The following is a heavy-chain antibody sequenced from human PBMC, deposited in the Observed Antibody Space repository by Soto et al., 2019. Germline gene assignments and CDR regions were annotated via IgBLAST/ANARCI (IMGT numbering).Heavy chain of an antibody. D-gene: IGHD3-3*01. J-gene: IGHJ5*02. CDR1: GGSISSSNW. CDR2: IYHSGST. Sequence: SETLSLTCAVSGGSISSSNWWSWVRQPPGKGLEWIGEIYHSGSTNYNPSLKSRVTISVDKSKNQFSLKLSSVTAADTAVYYCARDRPITIFGVAEINWFDHWGQGTLVTVSS. CDR3: ARDRPITIFGVAEINWFDH. V-gene: IGHV4-4*02.